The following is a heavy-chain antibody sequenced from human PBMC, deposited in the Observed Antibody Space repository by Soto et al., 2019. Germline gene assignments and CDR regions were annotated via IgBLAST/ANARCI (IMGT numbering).Heavy chain of an antibody. J-gene: IGHJ6*02. CDR2: FSAYNGNT. CDR1: GYTFTSYG. Sequence: GASVKVSCKASGYTFTSYGISWVRQAPGQGLEWMGWFSAYNGNTNYAQKLQGRVTMTTDTSTSTAYMELRSLRSDDTAVYYCARDLYYYGSGSYLWTYYYYGMDVWGQGTTVTVSS. D-gene: IGHD3-10*01. CDR3: ARDLYYYGSGSYLWTYYYYGMDV. V-gene: IGHV1-18*01.